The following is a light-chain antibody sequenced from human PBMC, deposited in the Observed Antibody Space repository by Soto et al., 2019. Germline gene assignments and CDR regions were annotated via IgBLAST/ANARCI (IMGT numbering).Light chain of an antibody. CDR2: GAS. CDR1: QDIGSW. J-gene: IGKJ5*01. Sequence: DIQMTQSPSSVSASVGDRVTITCRASQDIGSWLAWYQQKPGKAPDLLIYGASSLQSGVPSRFYGSGSGTDFTLTISSLHPEDFATYYCQQGGSSPITFGQGTRLEIK. V-gene: IGKV1-12*01. CDR3: QQGGSSPIT.